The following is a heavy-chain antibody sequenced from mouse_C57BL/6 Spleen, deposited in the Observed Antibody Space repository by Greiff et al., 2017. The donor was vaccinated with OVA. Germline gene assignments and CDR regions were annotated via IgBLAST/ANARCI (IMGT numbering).Heavy chain of an antibody. CDR1: GFNIKDDY. CDR2: IDPENGDT. Sequence: EVKLVESGAELVRPGASVKLSCTASGFNIKDDYMHWVKQRPEQGLEWIGWIDPENGDTEYASKFQGKATITADTSSNTAYLQLSSLTSEDTAVYYCTTWILRYAMDYWGQGTSVTVSS. D-gene: IGHD1-1*01. V-gene: IGHV14-4*01. J-gene: IGHJ4*01. CDR3: TTWILRYAMDY.